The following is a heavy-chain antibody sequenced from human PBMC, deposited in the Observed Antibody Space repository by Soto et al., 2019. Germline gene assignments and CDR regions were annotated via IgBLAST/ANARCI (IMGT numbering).Heavy chain of an antibody. CDR2: IDPSDSQT. V-gene: IGHV5-10-1*01. D-gene: IGHD5-18*01. CDR1: GYSFAGYW. CDR3: ARQVHDSDTGPNFQYYFDS. Sequence: PGESLKISCKGSGYSFAGYWITWVRQKPGKGLEWMGRIDPSDSQTYYSPSFRGHVTISVTKSITTVFLQWSSLRASDTAMYYCARQVHDSDTGPNFQYYFDSWGHGTPVTVSS. J-gene: IGHJ4*01.